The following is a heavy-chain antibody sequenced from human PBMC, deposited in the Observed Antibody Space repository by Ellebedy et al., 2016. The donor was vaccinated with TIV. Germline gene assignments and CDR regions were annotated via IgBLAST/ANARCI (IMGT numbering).Heavy chain of an antibody. Sequence: SETLSLXXAVSGDSISTSGYSWSWIRQPPGKGLEYIGHIYRDGSAYYNPSLRSRVTLSVDRSKNQLSLNLTSVTATDTAVYYCARARTTVTTFWFDPWGQGTLVTVSS. CDR3: ARARTTVTTFWFDP. CDR2: IYRDGSA. V-gene: IGHV4-30-2*01. CDR1: GDSISTSGYS. D-gene: IGHD4-17*01. J-gene: IGHJ5*02.